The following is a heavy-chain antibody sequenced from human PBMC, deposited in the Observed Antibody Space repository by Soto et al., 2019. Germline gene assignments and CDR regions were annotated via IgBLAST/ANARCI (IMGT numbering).Heavy chain of an antibody. CDR1: GGTFTSHS. D-gene: IGHD2-21*01. CDR3: ATYPLGDGYSPFDA. V-gene: IGHV1-69*12. Sequence: QVQLVQSGAEVKKPGSSVKVSCKASGGTFTSHSINWVRQAPGQRLEWMGGIIPMSGTVQYAQKFQDRLTITADGSTTTAYMELNSLTSEDTAVYYCATYPLGDGYSPFDAWGQGTLVTVSS. CDR2: IIPMSGTV. J-gene: IGHJ4*02.